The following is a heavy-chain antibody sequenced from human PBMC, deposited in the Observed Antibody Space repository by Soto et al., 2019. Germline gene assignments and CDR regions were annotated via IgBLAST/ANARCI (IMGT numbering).Heavy chain of an antibody. D-gene: IGHD2-2*03. J-gene: IGHJ4*02. V-gene: IGHV1-69*08. Sequence: QVQLVQSGAEVKKPGSSVKVSCKASGGTFSSYTISWVRQAPGQGLEWMGRIITILGIANYAQKFQGRVTITADKSTSTAYMEMSSLRSEDTAVYYCAREGSGYCSSNSCPPFDYCGQGTLVTVSS. CDR2: IITILGIA. CDR3: AREGSGYCSSNSCPPFDY. CDR1: GGTFSSYT.